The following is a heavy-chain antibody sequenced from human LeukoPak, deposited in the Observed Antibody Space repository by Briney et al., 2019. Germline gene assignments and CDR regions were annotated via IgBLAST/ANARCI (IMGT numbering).Heavy chain of an antibody. CDR3: AGEHGRGGYYYYRDV. Sequence: SETLSLTCTVSGGSISSYYWSWIRQPPGKGLEWIGYIYHSGSTNYNPSLKSRATISVDTSKNQFSLKLSSVTAADTAVYYCAGEHGRGGYYYYRDVWGKGTTVTVSS. CDR1: GGSISSYY. J-gene: IGHJ6*03. D-gene: IGHD5-24*01. V-gene: IGHV4-59*01. CDR2: IYHSGST.